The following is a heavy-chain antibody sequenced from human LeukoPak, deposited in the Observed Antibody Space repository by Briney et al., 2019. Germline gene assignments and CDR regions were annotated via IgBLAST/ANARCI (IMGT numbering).Heavy chain of an antibody. CDR2: IYYSGST. D-gene: IGHD6-25*01. CDR3: ARDKSGNFDY. J-gene: IGHJ4*02. Sequence: SETLSLTCTVSGGSISSYYWSWIRQPPGKGLEWIGYIYYSGSTNYNPSLKSRVTISVGMSKNQFSLKLSSVTAADTAVYYCARDKSGNFDYWGQGTLVTVSS. CDR1: GGSISSYY. V-gene: IGHV4-59*01.